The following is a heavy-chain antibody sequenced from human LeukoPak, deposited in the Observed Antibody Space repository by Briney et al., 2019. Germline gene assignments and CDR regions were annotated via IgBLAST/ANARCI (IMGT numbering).Heavy chain of an antibody. V-gene: IGHV1-46*01. J-gene: IGHJ4*02. CDR2: INPSGGST. CDR3: ARGFFWSGYYSYYFDY. CDR1: GYTFTSYY. Sequence: VASVKVSCKASGYTFTSYYMHWVRQAPGQGLEWVGIINPSGGSTSYAQKFQGRVTMTRDTSTSTVYMELSSLRSEDTAVYYCARGFFWSGYYSYYFDYWGQGTLVTVSS. D-gene: IGHD3-3*01.